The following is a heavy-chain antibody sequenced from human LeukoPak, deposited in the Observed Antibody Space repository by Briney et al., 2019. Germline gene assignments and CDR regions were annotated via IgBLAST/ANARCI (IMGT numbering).Heavy chain of an antibody. J-gene: IGHJ4*02. CDR1: GFTFSSYS. V-gene: IGHV3-21*01. Sequence: GGSLRLFCAASGFTFSSYSMNWVRQAPGKGLEWVSSISSSSSYIYYADSVKGRFTISRDNAKNSLYLQMNSLRAEDTAVYYCASFDSSGWYEPLDYWGQGTLVTVSS. D-gene: IGHD6-19*01. CDR3: ASFDSSGWYEPLDY. CDR2: ISSSSSYI.